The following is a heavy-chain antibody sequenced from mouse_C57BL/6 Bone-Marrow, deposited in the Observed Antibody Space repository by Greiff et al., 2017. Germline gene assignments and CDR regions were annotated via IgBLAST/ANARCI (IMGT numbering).Heavy chain of an antibody. Sequence: VQLQQPGAELVKPGASVKLSCKASGYTFTSYWMQWVKQRPGQGLEWIGEIDPSDSYTNYNQKFKGKATLTVDTSSSTAYMHLSSLTSEDSAVYDCARGYDDYYGYYFDYWGQGTTLTVSS. V-gene: IGHV1-50*01. J-gene: IGHJ2*01. D-gene: IGHD1-1*01. CDR1: GYTFTSYW. CDR3: ARGYDDYYGYYFDY. CDR2: IDPSDSYT.